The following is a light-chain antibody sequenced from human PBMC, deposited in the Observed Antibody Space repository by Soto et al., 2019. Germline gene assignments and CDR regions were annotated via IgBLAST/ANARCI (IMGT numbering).Light chain of an antibody. CDR3: QQFHNWPRT. V-gene: IGKV3-15*01. J-gene: IGKJ1*01. CDR1: QIVSSN. CDR2: GAS. Sequence: IVMTQSPATLSVSTGERATLSCRASQIVSSNLAWYQQKPGQAPRLLIYGASTRATGIPARFSGSGSGTEFTLIISSLQSEDFAVYYCQQFHNWPRTFGQGTKVDIK.